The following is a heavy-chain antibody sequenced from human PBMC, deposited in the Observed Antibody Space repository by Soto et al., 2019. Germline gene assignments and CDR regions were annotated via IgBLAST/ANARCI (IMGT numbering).Heavy chain of an antibody. Sequence: SETLSLTCTVSGGSISSYYWSWIRQPPGKGLEWIGYIYYSGSTNYNPSLKSRVTISVDTSKNQFSLKLSSVTAADTAVYYCARARLSRSWLFDLWGQRTLVTVSS. D-gene: IGHD3-10*01. J-gene: IGHJ5*02. CDR1: GGSISSYY. CDR3: ARARLSRSWLFDL. CDR2: IYYSGST. V-gene: IGHV4-59*01.